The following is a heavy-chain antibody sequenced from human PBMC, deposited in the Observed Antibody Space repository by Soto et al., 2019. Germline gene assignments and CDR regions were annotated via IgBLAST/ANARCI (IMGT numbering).Heavy chain of an antibody. Sequence: SETLSLTCAVYGGSFSGYYWSWIRQSPGKGLEWIGEINHSGSTNYNPSLKSRVTVSVDTSKNQFSLKLSSVTAADTAVYYCARGILWFAYWGQGTLVTVSS. CDR3: ARGILWFAY. J-gene: IGHJ4*02. CDR1: GGSFSGYY. CDR2: INHSGST. V-gene: IGHV4-34*01. D-gene: IGHD3-10*01.